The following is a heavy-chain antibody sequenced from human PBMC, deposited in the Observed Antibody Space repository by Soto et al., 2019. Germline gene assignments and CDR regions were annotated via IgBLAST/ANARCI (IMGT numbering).Heavy chain of an antibody. D-gene: IGHD1-26*01. CDR3: ARDGGSYYLDY. V-gene: IGHV3-64*01. J-gene: IGHJ4*02. CDR1: GFTFSSYA. CDR2: ISSNGGST. Sequence: EVQLVESGGGLVQPGGSLRLSCAASGFTFSSYAMHWVRQAPGKGLEYVSAISSNGGSTYYANSVKGRFTISRDNSKNTLYLQMGGLRAEDMAVYYCARDGGSYYLDYWGQGTLVTVSS.